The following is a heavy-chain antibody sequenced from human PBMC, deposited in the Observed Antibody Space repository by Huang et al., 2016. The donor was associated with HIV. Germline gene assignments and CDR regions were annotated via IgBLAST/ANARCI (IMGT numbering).Heavy chain of an antibody. J-gene: IGHJ6*03. CDR1: GFTFRNHW. CDR2: INSDGSDA. CDR3: AKNPSITAVDSDYYYYYMDV. Sequence: EVQLVESGGGLVQPGGSLRLSCAASGFTFRNHWMHWVRQAPGKGLEGVSRINSDGSDASHADSVKGRVTISRDNAQNTVHLHMNSLRAEDTAVYFCAKNPSITAVDSDYYYYYMDVWGKGTTVTVS. V-gene: IGHV3-74*01. D-gene: IGHD6-13*01.